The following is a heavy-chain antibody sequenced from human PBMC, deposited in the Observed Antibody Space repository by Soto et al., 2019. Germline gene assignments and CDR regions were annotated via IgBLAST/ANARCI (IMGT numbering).Heavy chain of an antibody. Sequence: QVQLQESGPGLVKPSETLSLTCTVSGGSISSYYWSWIRQPPGKGLEWIGYIYYSGSTNYNPSLKSRVTISVDTSKNQSSLKLSSVTAADTAVYYCARAETAVRGVIRDYYYYGMDVWGQGTTVTVSS. D-gene: IGHD3-10*01. CDR1: GGSISSYY. V-gene: IGHV4-59*01. CDR2: IYYSGST. CDR3: ARAETAVRGVIRDYYYYGMDV. J-gene: IGHJ6*02.